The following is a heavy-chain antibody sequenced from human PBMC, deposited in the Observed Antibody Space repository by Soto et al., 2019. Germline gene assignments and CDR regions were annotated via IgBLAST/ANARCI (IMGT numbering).Heavy chain of an antibody. V-gene: IGHV3-30*18. J-gene: IGHJ6*02. CDR3: AKVPLEMATIHYGMDV. CDR2: ISYDGSNK. Sequence: GGSLRLSCAASGFTFSSYGMHWVRQAPGKGLEWVAVISYDGSNKYYADSVKGRFTISRDNSKNTLHLQMNSLRAEDTAVYYCAKVPLEMATIHYGMDVWGQGTTVTVSS. CDR1: GFTFSSYG. D-gene: IGHD5-12*01.